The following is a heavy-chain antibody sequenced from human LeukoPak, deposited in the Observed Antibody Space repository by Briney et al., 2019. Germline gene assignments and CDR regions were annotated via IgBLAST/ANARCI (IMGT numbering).Heavy chain of an antibody. CDR3: ARGNLEFDY. CDR1: GDSVSSTNTA. D-gene: IGHD1-1*01. J-gene: IGHJ4*02. V-gene: IGHV6-1*01. Sequence: SQTLSLTCAISGDSVSSTNTAWTWIRQSPSRGLEWLGRTYYRSKWYYEYAVSVKSRITINPDTSKNQFSLQLNSVTPEDTAVYYCARGNLEFDYWGQETLVTVSS. CDR2: TYYRSKWYY.